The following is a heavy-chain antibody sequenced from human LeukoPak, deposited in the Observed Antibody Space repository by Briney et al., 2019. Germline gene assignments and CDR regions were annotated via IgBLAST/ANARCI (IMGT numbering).Heavy chain of an antibody. CDR3: AREDSSSMPQH. J-gene: IGHJ1*01. D-gene: IGHD2/OR15-2a*01. V-gene: IGHV1-69*13. CDR1: GGTFSSCA. Sequence: SVKVSCKASGGTFSSCAISWVRQAPGQGLEWMGGIIPIFGTANYAQKFQGRVTITADESTSTAYMELSSLRSEDTAVYYCAREDSSSMPQHWGQGTLVTVSS. CDR2: IIPIFGTA.